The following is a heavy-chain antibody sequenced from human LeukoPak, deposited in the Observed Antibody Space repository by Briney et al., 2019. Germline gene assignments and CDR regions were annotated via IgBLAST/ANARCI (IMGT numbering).Heavy chain of an antibody. Sequence: SSETLSLTCSVSGGSISIYFWNWVRQPPGKGLEWIGYIYDSGNTNYNPSLNGRVSISVDKSKNQFSLNLSSVTAADMAVYYCARGDYEWDDVGGYSSYGMDVWGQGTTVIVSS. J-gene: IGHJ6*02. D-gene: IGHD3-16*01. CDR3: ARGDYEWDDVGGYSSYGMDV. V-gene: IGHV4-59*01. CDR2: IYDSGNT. CDR1: GGSISIYF.